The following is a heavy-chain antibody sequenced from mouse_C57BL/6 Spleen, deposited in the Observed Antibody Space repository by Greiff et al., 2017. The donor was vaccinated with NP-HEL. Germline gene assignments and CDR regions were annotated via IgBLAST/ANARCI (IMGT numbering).Heavy chain of an antibody. CDR2: IDPEDGDT. J-gene: IGHJ2*01. CDR1: GFNIKDYY. D-gene: IGHD1-1*01. V-gene: IGHV14-1*01. Sequence: VPLQQSGAELVRPGASVKLSCTASGFNIKDYYMHLVQQSPEQGLVWIGRIDPEDGDTEYAPKIEGKDTMTADTSSNKAYLQLSSLTSEDTAVYYCTTEYYYGSSYYFDSWGQGTTLTVSS. CDR3: TTEYYYGSSYYFDS.